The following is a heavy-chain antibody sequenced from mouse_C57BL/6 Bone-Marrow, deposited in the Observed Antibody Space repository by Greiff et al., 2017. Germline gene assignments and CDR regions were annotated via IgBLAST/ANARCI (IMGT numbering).Heavy chain of an antibody. Sequence: EVQLQQSGTVLARPGASVKMSCKTSGYTFTSYWMHWVKQRPGQGLEWIGAIYPGNSDTSYNQKFKGKAKLTAVTSASTAYMELSSLTNEDSAVYYCSWVKFAYWGQGTRVTVSA. CDR1: GYTFTSYW. D-gene: IGHD2-13*01. CDR2: IYPGNSDT. J-gene: IGHJ3*01. V-gene: IGHV1-5*01. CDR3: SWVKFAY.